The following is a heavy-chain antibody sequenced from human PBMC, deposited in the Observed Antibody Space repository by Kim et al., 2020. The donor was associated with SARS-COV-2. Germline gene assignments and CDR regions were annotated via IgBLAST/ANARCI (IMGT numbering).Heavy chain of an antibody. CDR2: ST. Sequence: STYYTPSLKSRVTISVDTSKNQFSLKLSSVTAADTAVYYCARVARGLFDYWGQGTLVTVSS. J-gene: IGHJ4*02. V-gene: IGHV4-31*02. CDR3: ARVARGLFDY. D-gene: IGHD3-10*01.